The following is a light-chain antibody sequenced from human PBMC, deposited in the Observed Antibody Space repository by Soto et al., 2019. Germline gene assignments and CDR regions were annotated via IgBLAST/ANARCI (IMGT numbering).Light chain of an antibody. CDR2: VAS. J-gene: IGKJ1*01. Sequence: EIVMTQSPATLSVSPGERATLSCRASQSVGGSLAWYQQKPGQAPGLLIYVASTRATGVPARFSASESGTEFTLTISSLQSEDFAVYYCQQYRNWPRTFGQGTKVEIK. CDR1: QSVGGS. CDR3: QQYRNWPRT. V-gene: IGKV3-15*01.